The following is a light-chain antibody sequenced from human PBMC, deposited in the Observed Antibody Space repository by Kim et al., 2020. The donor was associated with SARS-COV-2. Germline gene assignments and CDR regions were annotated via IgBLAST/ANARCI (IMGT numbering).Light chain of an antibody. CDR3: ASWSDSLNGWV. Sequence: GQSVTISCSGSSSNIGSNYVYWFQQLPGTAPKLLIYRNNQRPSGVPDRFSGSKSGTSASLAISGLRSEDEADYYCASWSDSLNGWVFGGGTQLTVL. J-gene: IGLJ3*02. CDR1: SSNIGSNY. V-gene: IGLV1-47*01. CDR2: RNN.